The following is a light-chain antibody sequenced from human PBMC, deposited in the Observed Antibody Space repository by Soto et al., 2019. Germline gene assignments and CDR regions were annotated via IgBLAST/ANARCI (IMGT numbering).Light chain of an antibody. Sequence: QSALTQPPSASGSPGQSVTISCTGTSSDVGAYNYVSWYQQHPGKAPKLVIYEVTKRPSGVPDRFSGSKSGNTASLTVSGLQAEDEADYYCSSYAVSNSHYVFGTGTKVTVL. CDR3: SSYAVSNSHYV. J-gene: IGLJ1*01. CDR1: SSDVGAYNY. V-gene: IGLV2-8*01. CDR2: EVT.